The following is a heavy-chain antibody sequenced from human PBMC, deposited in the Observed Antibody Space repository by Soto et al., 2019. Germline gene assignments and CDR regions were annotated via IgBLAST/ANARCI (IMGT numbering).Heavy chain of an antibody. J-gene: IGHJ2*01. CDR3: ARERRELLPPDYWYFDL. CDR2: ISAYNGNT. D-gene: IGHD1-26*01. Sequence: QVQLVQSGAEVKKPGASVKLSCKASGYTFTSYGISWVRQAPGQGIEWMGWISAYNGNTNYAQKLQGRVTMTTDTSTSTAYMELRSLRSDDTAVYYCARERRELLPPDYWYFDLWGRGTLVTVSS. CDR1: GYTFTSYG. V-gene: IGHV1-18*01.